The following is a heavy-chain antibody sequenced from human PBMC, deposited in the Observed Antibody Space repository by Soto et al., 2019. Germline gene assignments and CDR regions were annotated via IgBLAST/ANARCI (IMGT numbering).Heavy chain of an antibody. CDR1: GFTFNTYS. Sequence: PGGSLRLSCAASGFTFNTYSMNWVRQAPGKGLVWVSRINSDGSSTSYADSVKGRFTISRDNAKNTLYLQMNSLRAEDTALYYCAKGRSYYYYYGVDVWGQGTTVTVSS. CDR2: INSDGSST. V-gene: IGHV3-74*01. CDR3: AKGRSYYYYYGVDV. J-gene: IGHJ6*02.